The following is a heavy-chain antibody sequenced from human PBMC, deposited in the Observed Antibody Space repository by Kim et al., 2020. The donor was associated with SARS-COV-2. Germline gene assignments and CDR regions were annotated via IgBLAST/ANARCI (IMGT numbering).Heavy chain of an antibody. Sequence: SETLSLTCAVYGGSFSGYYWSWIRQPPGKGLEWIGEINHSGSTNYNPSLKSRVTISVDTSKNQFSLKLSSVTAADTAVYYCARDKRLRINYYYGMDVWGQGTTVTVSS. CDR1: GGSFSGYY. CDR3: ARDKRLRINYYYGMDV. D-gene: IGHD4-17*01. V-gene: IGHV4-34*01. CDR2: INHSGST. J-gene: IGHJ6*02.